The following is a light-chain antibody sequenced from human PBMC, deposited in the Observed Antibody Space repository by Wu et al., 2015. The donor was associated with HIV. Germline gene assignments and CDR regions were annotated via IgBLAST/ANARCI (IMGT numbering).Light chain of an antibody. CDR2: AAS. CDR3: QQSYSTSWT. J-gene: IGKJ1*01. Sequence: DIQMTQSPSSLSASVGDRVTITCRATQSITTYLNWYQQKPGRAPKLLISAASNLQSGVPSRFSASGSGTDFTFTISSLQPEDFATYYCQQSYSTSWTFGQGTKLEIK. V-gene: IGKV1-39*01. CDR1: QSITTY.